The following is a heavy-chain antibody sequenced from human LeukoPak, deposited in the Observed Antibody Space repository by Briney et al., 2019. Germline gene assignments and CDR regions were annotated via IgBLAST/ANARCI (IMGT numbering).Heavy chain of an antibody. Sequence: KTSETLSLTCTVSGGSISSYYWSWIRQPPGKGLEWIGLIYYSGSATLNPSLQSRVTISVDTSKNQFSLKLSSLTAADTAVYYCARLRPCIGDRCLDDYWGQGTLVTVSS. V-gene: IGHV4-59*08. CDR2: IYYSGSA. D-gene: IGHD2-15*01. CDR1: GGSISSYY. CDR3: ARLRPCIGDRCLDDY. J-gene: IGHJ4*02.